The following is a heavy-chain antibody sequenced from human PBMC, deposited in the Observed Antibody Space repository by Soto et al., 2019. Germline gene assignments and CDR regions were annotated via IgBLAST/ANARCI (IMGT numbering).Heavy chain of an antibody. V-gene: IGHV3-48*01. CDR1: GFTLSSHD. J-gene: IGHJ3*02. D-gene: IGHD6-19*01. CDR3: ARDAVSCTGGFSALDI. CDR2: ISRTGDSI. Sequence: EVQLVESGGSLVQPGGPLILSCAASGFTLSSHDMNRVSQAPGKGLEWVSFISRTGDSIYYGDSVRGRFTISRDTAKNSRYLQADRLRADDTAVYYCARDAVSCTGGFSALDIWGQGTMVTVSS.